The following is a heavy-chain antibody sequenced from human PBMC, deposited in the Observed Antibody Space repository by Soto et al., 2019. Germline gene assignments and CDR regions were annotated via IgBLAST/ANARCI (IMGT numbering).Heavy chain of an antibody. J-gene: IGHJ6*02. V-gene: IGHV1-18*04. D-gene: IGHD6-13*01. CDR2: ISAYNGNT. CDR3: ARRYSSSWYGSYYYYGMDV. Sequence: GASVKVSCKASGYTFTSYGISWVRQAPGQGLEWMGWISAYNGNTNYAQKLQGRVTMTTDTSTSTAYMELRSLRSDDTAVYYCARRYSSSWYGSYYYYGMDVWGQGTTVTVSS. CDR1: GYTFTSYG.